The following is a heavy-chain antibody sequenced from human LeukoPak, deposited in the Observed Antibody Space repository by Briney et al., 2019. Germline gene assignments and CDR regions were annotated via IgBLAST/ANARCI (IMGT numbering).Heavy chain of an antibody. CDR1: GFTFSSYA. V-gene: IGHV3-30-3*01. CDR2: ISYDGSYK. CDR3: ARGISMVRGVIPSYNWFDP. Sequence: GWSLRLSCAASGFTFSSYAMHWVRQAPCKGLEWVAVISYDGSYKYHADSVKGRFTISRDNSRNTLYLRMNSLRAEDTAGYYCARGISMVRGVIPSYNWFDPWGQGTLVTVSS. D-gene: IGHD3-10*01. J-gene: IGHJ5*02.